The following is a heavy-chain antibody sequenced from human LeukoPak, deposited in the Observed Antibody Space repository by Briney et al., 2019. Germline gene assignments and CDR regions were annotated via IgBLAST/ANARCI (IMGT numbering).Heavy chain of an antibody. CDR1: SLTYSSYP. D-gene: IGHD5/OR15-5a*01. CDR3: AKDIVSGYSVYLTTFDI. J-gene: IGHJ3*02. V-gene: IGHV3-23*01. CDR2: ISATGGNT. Sequence: GGSLRLSYAASSLTYSSYPMMWLRQAPGKGLEWVSTISATGGNTYYADSVKGRFTISRDNSKNTLYLQMTSLRAEGTAVYYCAKDIVSGYSVYLTTFDIWGQGTMVTVAS.